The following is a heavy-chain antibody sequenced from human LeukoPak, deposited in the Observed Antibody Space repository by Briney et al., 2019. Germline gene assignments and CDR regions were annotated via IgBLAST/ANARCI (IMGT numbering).Heavy chain of an antibody. Sequence: GGSLRLSCAASGLTFRSYWMSWVRQAPGKGLEWFSVLYSGGSTYYADYVQGRFTISRDNSKNTLYLQMNSMRVEDTAVYFCARGDCSGGSCHSGLWGQGTLVTVSS. CDR2: LYSGGST. CDR3: ARGDCSGGSCHSGL. CDR1: GLTFRSYW. D-gene: IGHD2-15*01. V-gene: IGHV3-66*01. J-gene: IGHJ4*02.